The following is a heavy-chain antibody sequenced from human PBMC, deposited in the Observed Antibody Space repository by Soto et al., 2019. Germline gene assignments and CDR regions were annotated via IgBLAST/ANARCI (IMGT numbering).Heavy chain of an antibody. D-gene: IGHD6-25*01. CDR1: GFTFSSYS. J-gene: IGHJ4*02. Sequence: VGSLRLSCEASGFTFSSYSMNWVRQAPGKGLEWVSSISGSSSYIYYADSVKGRFTISRDNAKNSLYLQMNSLRAEDTAVYYCATGAADETLDYWGQGTLVTVSS. CDR2: ISGSSSYI. V-gene: IGHV3-21*01. CDR3: ATGAADETLDY.